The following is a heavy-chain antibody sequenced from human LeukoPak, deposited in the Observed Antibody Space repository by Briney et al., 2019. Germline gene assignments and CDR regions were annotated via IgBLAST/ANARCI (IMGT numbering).Heavy chain of an antibody. CDR3: ARHARKRLTSNWDF. D-gene: IGHD2-2*01. CDR2: IYTSGST. CDR1: GGSISSGDYY. Sequence: SETLSLTCTVSGGSISSGDYYWSWIRQPPGKGLEWIGYIYTSGSTNYNPSLKSRVTMSVDTSKNQFSLKLSSVTAADTAVYYCARHARKRLTSNWDFWGQGTLVTVSS. V-gene: IGHV4-61*08. J-gene: IGHJ4*02.